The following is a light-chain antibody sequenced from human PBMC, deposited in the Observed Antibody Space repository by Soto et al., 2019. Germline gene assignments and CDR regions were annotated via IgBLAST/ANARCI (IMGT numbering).Light chain of an antibody. CDR3: QQYGSSPFT. CDR1: QGVSSN. J-gene: IGKJ3*01. CDR2: GAS. V-gene: IGKV3-20*01. Sequence: DIVLPQSPGTLSLSPGERATLSCLAGQGVSSNVAGYQQKPGRAPRLIIYGASRRATDIPDRFSGSGSGADFTLTISTLEPEDFAAYYCQQYGSSPFTFGPRTKVDS.